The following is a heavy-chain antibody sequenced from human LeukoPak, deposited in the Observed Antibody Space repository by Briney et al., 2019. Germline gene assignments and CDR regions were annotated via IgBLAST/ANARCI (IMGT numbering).Heavy chain of an antibody. V-gene: IGHV4-31*03. CDR3: AKDGCPSSICSYFAY. CDR1: GDSISGGHYY. J-gene: IGHJ4*02. D-gene: IGHD2-2*01. CDR2: IHYSGST. Sequence: PSETLSLTCTVSGDSISGGHYYWSWIRQHPGKGLEWIGYIHYSGSTNYTPSFKSRAFISVDTSKNQFSLKLTSVAAADTAVYYCAKDGCPSSICSYFAYWGQGTLVTVSS.